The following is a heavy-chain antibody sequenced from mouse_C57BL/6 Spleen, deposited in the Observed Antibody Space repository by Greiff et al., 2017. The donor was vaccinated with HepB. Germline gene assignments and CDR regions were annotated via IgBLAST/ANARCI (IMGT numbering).Heavy chain of an antibody. CDR2: ISSGSSTI. CDR1: GFTFSDYG. J-gene: IGHJ4*01. Sequence: EVQLVESGGGLVKPGGSLKLSCAASGFTFSDYGMHWVRQAPEKGLEWVAYISSGSSTIYYADTVKGRFTISRDNAKNTLFLQLPSLRSEYTAMYYCARRVYYYGSSYPYYAMDYWGKGTSVTVSS. CDR3: ARRVYYYGSSYPYYAMDY. V-gene: IGHV5-17*01. D-gene: IGHD1-1*01.